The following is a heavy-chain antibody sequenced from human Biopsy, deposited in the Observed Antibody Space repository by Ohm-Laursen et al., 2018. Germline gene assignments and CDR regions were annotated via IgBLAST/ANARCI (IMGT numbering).Heavy chain of an antibody. D-gene: IGHD3-9*01. CDR1: EGTFSNHG. V-gene: IGHV1-69*06. J-gene: IGHJ1*01. CDR2: NIPILGTG. CDR3: ATKLTGYFHH. Sequence: SVKVSCKAPEGTFSNHGVNWVRQAPGQGLEWLGGNIPILGTGNYAQKFQDRVTVAADTSTSTATMELRSLRSDDTAVYYCATKLTGYFHHWGQGTLVIVSS.